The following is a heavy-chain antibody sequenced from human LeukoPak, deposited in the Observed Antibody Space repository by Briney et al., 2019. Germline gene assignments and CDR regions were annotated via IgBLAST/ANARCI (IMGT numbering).Heavy chain of an antibody. D-gene: IGHD2-2*01. CDR1: TFTVASNY. CDR3: ARQMPPPYYGMDV. V-gene: IGHV3-21*01. Sequence: GGSLRLSCAVSTFTVASNYMNWVRQAPGKGLEWVSSISSSSSYIYYADSVKGRFTISRDNAKNSLYLQMNSLRAEDTAVYYCARQMPPPYYGMDVWGQGTTVTVSS. CDR2: ISSSSSYI. J-gene: IGHJ6*02.